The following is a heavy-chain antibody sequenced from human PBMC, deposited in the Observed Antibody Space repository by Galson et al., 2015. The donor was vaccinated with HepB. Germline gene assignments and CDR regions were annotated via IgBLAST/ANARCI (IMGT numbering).Heavy chain of an antibody. Sequence: SLRLSCAGSGFSFSKYAMSWVRQAPGKGLEWVSIISSSGEKIGYADSVKGRFTVSRDNPKNTLYLQMNGLRGEDSAVYFCAKGGRDDYNDNFQYFDYWGQGILVTVSS. CDR2: ISSSGEKI. D-gene: IGHD5-24*01. CDR1: GFSFSKYA. J-gene: IGHJ4*02. CDR3: AKGGRDDYNDNFQYFDY. V-gene: IGHV3-23*01.